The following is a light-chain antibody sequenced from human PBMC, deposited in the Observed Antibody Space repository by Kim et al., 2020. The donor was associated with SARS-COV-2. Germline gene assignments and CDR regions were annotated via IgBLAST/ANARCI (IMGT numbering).Light chain of an antibody. CDR3: SSYTSSNTLG. V-gene: IGLV2-14*03. CDR2: DVS. J-gene: IGLJ2*01. CDR1: SSDVGGYNY. Sequence: QSALTQPASVSGSPGQSITISCTGTSSDVGGYNYVSWYQQHPGKVPKFMIYDVSKRPSGVSNRFSGSKSGNTASLTISGLQAEDEADYYCSSYTSSNTLGFGGGTQLTVL.